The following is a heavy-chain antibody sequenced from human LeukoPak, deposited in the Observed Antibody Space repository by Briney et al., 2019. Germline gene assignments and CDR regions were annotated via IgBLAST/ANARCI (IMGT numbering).Heavy chain of an antibody. CDR2: FEPEDGET. D-gene: IGHD3-16*02. Sequence: ASVKVSCKVSGNTLTDSSMHWVRQTPGKGLECMGGFEPEDGETVYAQKFQGRVIMTEDTSTDTGYMELSSLRSEDTAVYYCATSSLDDYIWGTYRHPLEFWGQGTLVTVSS. V-gene: IGHV1-24*01. CDR3: ATSSLDDYIWGTYRHPLEF. J-gene: IGHJ4*02. CDR1: GNTLTDSS.